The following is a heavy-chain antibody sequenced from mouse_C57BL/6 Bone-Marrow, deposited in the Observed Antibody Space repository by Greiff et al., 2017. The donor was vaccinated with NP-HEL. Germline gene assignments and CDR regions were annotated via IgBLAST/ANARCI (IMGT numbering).Heavy chain of an antibody. D-gene: IGHD2-5*01. CDR3: ARRDLYSNYAAY. J-gene: IGHJ3*01. Sequence: QVTLKESGPGILQSSQTLSLTCSFSGFSLSTSGMGVSWIRQPSGKGLEWLAHIYWDDDKRYNPSLKSRLTISKDTSRNQVFLKITSVDTADTATYYCARRDLYSNYAAYWGQGTLVTVSA. V-gene: IGHV8-12*01. CDR1: GFSLSTSGMG. CDR2: IYWDDDK.